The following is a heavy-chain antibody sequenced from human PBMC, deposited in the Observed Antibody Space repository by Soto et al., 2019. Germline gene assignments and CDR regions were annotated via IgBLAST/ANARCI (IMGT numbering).Heavy chain of an antibody. D-gene: IGHD1-1*01. CDR2: IWYDGSNK. CDR3: ARDTTLYYYGMDV. CDR1: GFTFSSYG. V-gene: IGHV3-33*01. J-gene: IGHJ6*02. Sequence: QVQLVESGGGVVQPGRSLRLSCAASGFTFSSYGMHWVRQAPGKGLEWVAVIWYDGSNKYYADSVKGQFTISRDNSKNTLYLQMNSLRAEDTAVYYCARDTTLYYYGMDVWGQGTTVTVSS.